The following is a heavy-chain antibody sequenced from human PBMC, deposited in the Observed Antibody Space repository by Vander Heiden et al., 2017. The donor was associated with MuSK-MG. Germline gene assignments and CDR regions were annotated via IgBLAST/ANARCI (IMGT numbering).Heavy chain of an antibody. Sequence: QLQLQESGPGLVKPSETLSLTCTVSGGSISSRSYYWGWIRQPPGKGLEWIGSIYYSGRTYYNPSLKSRVTISVDTSKNQSSLTLTSVTAADTAVYYGVGHSDVGTESYIDVWGKGSTVTVSS. V-gene: IGHV4-39*01. J-gene: IGHJ6*03. D-gene: IGHD1-1*01. CDR1: GGSISSRSYY. CDR2: IYYSGRT. CDR3: VGHSDVGTESYIDV.